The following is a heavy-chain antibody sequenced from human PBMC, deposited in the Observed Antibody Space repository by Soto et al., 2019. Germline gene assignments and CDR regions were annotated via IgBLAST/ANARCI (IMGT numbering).Heavy chain of an antibody. D-gene: IGHD3-22*01. Sequence: VASVKVSCKASGGSFSNYGISWVRQAPGQGLEWMGGIIPVFGTPHYAQKFQDRVTITADESTSTVYMEVSSLTSEDTAVYYCARGDATKIIVTTYYGLDVWGQGTTVTVSS. CDR3: ARGDATKIIVTTYYGLDV. V-gene: IGHV1-69*13. J-gene: IGHJ6*02. CDR2: IIPVFGTP. CDR1: GGSFSNYG.